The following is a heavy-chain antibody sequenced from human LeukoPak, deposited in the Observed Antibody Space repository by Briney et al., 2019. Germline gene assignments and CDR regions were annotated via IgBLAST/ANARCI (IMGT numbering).Heavy chain of an antibody. J-gene: IGHJ2*01. CDR1: GFTVSSNY. D-gene: IGHD5-24*01. V-gene: IGHV3-53*01. CDR2: IYSGGST. CDR3: AREPRDGYNFGHFDL. Sequence: GGSLRLSCAASGFTVSSNYMSWVRQAPGKGLEWVSVIYSGGSTYYADSVKGRFTISRDNSKNTLYLQMNSLRAEDTAVYYCAREPRDGYNFGHFDLWGRGTLVTVSS.